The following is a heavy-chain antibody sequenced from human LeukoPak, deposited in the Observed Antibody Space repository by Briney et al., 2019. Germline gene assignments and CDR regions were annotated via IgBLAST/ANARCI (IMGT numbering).Heavy chain of an antibody. V-gene: IGHV3-23*01. D-gene: IGHD3-10*01. J-gene: IGHJ4*02. Sequence: GGSLRLSCAASGFTFSSYEMNWVRQAPGKGLEWVSAISGSGGSTYYADSVKGRFTISRDNSKNTLYLQMNSLRAEDTAVYYCAKDLGYYGSGSFGGYWGQGTLVTVSS. CDR2: ISGSGGST. CDR1: GFTFSSYE. CDR3: AKDLGYYGSGSFGGY.